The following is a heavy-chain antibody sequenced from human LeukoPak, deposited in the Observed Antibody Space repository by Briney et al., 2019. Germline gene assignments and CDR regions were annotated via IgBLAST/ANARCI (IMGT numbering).Heavy chain of an antibody. Sequence: SGTLSLTCAVSGGSISRSHWWGWVRQPPGEGLGWIGEIYHSRNTNYNPSLKSRVTISVDKSKNQFSLKLSSVPAADTVVYYCASRGGGCSYAFDIWGQGTMVTVSS. D-gene: IGHD2-15*01. CDR3: ASRGGGCSYAFDI. J-gene: IGHJ3*02. CDR2: IYHSRNT. V-gene: IGHV4-4*02. CDR1: GGSISRSHW.